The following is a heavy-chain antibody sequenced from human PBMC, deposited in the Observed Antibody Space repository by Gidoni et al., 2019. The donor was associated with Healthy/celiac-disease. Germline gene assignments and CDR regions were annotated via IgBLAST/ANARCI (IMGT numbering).Heavy chain of an antibody. D-gene: IGHD3-10*01. V-gene: IGHV3-74*01. CDR3: ARVAVPYYYGSGLDY. J-gene: IGHJ4*02. CDR2: INSDGSST. Sequence: EVQLVESGGGLVQPGGSLRLSCAASGFTFSSYWMHWVRQAPGKGLVWVSRINSDGSSTSYADSVKGRFTISRDNAKNTLYLQMNSLRAEDTAVYYCARVAVPYYYGSGLDYWGQGTLVTVSS. CDR1: GFTFSSYW.